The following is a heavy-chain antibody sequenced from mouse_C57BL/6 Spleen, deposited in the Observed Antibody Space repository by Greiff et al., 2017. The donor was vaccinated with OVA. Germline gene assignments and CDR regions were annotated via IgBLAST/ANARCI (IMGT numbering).Heavy chain of an antibody. CDR2: IHPNSGST. Sequence: QVQLQQPGAELVKPGASVKLPCKASGYTFTSYWMHWVKQRPGQGLEWIGMIHPNSGSTNYNEKFKSKATLTVDKSSSTAYMQLSSLTSEDSAVYDCARGGPITTVVAHFEYWGQGTTLTVSS. J-gene: IGHJ2*01. V-gene: IGHV1-64*01. D-gene: IGHD1-1*01. CDR3: ARGGPITTVVAHFEY. CDR1: GYTFTSYW.